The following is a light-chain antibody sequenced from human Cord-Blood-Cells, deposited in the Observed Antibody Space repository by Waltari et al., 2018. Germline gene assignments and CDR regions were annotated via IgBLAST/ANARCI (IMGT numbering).Light chain of an antibody. CDR3: QVWDSSSDQRV. V-gene: IGLV3-21*04. CDR2: YDS. J-gene: IGLJ3*02. Sequence: SYVLTQPPSVSVAPGKSARITCGGNNIGSKSVHWYQQKPGQAPVLVIYYDSDRPSGIPERFSGSNSGNTATLTISRVEDGDEADYYCQVWDSSSDQRVFGGGTKLTVL. CDR1: NIGSKS.